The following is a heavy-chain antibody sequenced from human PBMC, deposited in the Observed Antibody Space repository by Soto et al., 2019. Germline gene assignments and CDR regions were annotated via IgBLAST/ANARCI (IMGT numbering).Heavy chain of an antibody. Sequence: PSETLSLTCTVSGGSISSSSYYWGWIRQPPGKGLEWIGSIYYSGSTYYNPSLKSRVTISVDTSKNQFSLKLSSVTAADTAVYYCASSDSSSFTGWFDPWGQGTLVTVS. CDR1: GGSISSSSYY. D-gene: IGHD6-6*01. J-gene: IGHJ5*02. CDR3: ASSDSSSFTGWFDP. V-gene: IGHV4-39*01. CDR2: IYYSGST.